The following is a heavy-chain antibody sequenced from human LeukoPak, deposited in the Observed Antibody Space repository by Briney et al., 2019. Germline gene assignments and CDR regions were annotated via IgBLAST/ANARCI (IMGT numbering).Heavy chain of an antibody. J-gene: IGHJ4*02. V-gene: IGHV3-30*03. Sequence: GGSLRLSCAASGFTFRTYWMSWVRQAPGKGLEWVAVISYDGSNKYYADSVKGRFTISRDNSKNTLYLQMNSLRAEDTAVYYCARERDTSFDYWGQGTLVTVSS. CDR2: ISYDGSNK. CDR1: GFTFRTYW. D-gene: IGHD2-2*01. CDR3: ARERDTSFDY.